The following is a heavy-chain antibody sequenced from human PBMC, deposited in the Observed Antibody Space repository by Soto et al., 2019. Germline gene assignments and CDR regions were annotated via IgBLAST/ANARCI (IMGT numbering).Heavy chain of an antibody. Sequence: QVQLVQSGAEVKKPGSSVKVSCKASGGTFSSYAISWVRQAPGQGLEWMGGIIPIFGTANYAQKFQGRVTITADESTSTAYMELSSLRSEDTAVYYCARDGEYYDFWSGYYTRGHYFDYWGQGTLVTVSS. CDR2: IIPIFGTA. D-gene: IGHD3-3*01. CDR3: ARDGEYYDFWSGYYTRGHYFDY. CDR1: GGTFSSYA. J-gene: IGHJ4*02. V-gene: IGHV1-69*01.